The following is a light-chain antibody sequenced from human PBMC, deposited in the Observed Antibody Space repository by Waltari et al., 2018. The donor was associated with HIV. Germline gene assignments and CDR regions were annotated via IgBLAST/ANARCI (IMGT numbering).Light chain of an antibody. CDR1: SSDVGSYNL. J-gene: IGLJ1*01. CDR2: EVS. V-gene: IGLV2-23*02. CDR3: CSYAGSSTYV. Sequence: PGQSITISCTGTSSDVGSYNLVSWYQQHPGKAPKLMIYEVSKRPSGVSNRFSGSKSGNTASLTISGLQAEDEADYYCCSYAGSSTYVFGTGTKVTVL.